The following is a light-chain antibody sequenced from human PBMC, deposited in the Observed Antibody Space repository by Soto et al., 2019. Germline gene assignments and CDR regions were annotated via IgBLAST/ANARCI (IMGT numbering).Light chain of an antibody. CDR3: QKYNIAPWT. J-gene: IGKJ1*01. CDR1: QDIRTF. CDR2: AAS. V-gene: IGKV1-27*01. Sequence: DLQMTQFPSSVSASVGDRVTITCRASQDIRTFLAWYQQRPGKVPKLLIYAASTLQSGVPSRFSGSGSGTDFTLIISSLQPEDVATYYCQKYNIAPWTFGHGTRVEI.